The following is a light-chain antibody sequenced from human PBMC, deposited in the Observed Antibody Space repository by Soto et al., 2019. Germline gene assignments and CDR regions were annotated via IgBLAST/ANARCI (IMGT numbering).Light chain of an antibody. Sequence: EILLTQSPDTLSLSPGERATLSCRASQNVDNFLAWYQQKPGQSPRLLIYDVSYRATGIPGRFSGSGSGRDFTLTISSLEPEDFAVYYCQQRSDWWTFGQGTRVEI. V-gene: IGKV3-11*02. J-gene: IGKJ1*01. CDR1: QNVDNF. CDR3: QQRSDWWT. CDR2: DVS.